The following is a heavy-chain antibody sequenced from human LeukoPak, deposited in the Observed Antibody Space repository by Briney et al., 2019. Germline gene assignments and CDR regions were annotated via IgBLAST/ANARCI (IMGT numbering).Heavy chain of an antibody. D-gene: IGHD3-22*01. CDR2: INPNSGGT. J-gene: IGHJ4*02. V-gene: IGHV1-2*04. CDR1: GYTFTGYY. Sequence: ASVKVSCKASGYTFTGYYMHWVRQAPGQGLEWMGWINPNSGGTNYAQKFQGWVTMTRDTPISTAYMELSRLRSDDTAVYYCARASGPYYYDSSGYYYDYWGQGTLVTVSS. CDR3: ARASGPYYYDSSGYYYDY.